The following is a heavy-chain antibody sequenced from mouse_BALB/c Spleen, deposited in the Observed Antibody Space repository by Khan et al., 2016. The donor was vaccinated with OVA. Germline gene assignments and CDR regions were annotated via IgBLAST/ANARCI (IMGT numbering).Heavy chain of an antibody. CDR1: GFAFSSYD. Sequence: EVELVESGGGLVKPGGSLKLSCAASGFAFSSYDMSWVRQTPEKRLEWVAFISTGGNKTYYADSVKGRFTISRDNAKNTLYLQMSSLKSEDTTMYYCIRPHYYGSNNYFDYWGQGTPLTVSS. CDR2: ISTGGNKT. V-gene: IGHV5-12-1*01. D-gene: IGHD1-1*01. J-gene: IGHJ2*01. CDR3: IRPHYYGSNNYFDY.